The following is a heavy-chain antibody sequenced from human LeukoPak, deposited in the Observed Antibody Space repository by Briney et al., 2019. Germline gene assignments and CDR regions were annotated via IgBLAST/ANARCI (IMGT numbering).Heavy chain of an antibody. V-gene: IGHV3-48*01. Sequence: GGSLRLSCAASGFTFSSYSMNWVRQAPGKGLEWVSYISSSSSLIYYADSVKGRFTISRDNSKNTLYLQMNSLRAEDTAVYYCAKDRGYCSSTSCYTANYYMDVWGKGTTVTVSS. J-gene: IGHJ6*03. CDR2: ISSSSSLI. CDR3: AKDRGYCSSTSCYTANYYMDV. CDR1: GFTFSSYS. D-gene: IGHD2-2*02.